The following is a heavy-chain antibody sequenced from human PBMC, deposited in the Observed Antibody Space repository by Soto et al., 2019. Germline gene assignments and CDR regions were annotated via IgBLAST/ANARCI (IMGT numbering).Heavy chain of an antibody. CDR2: ISLYTPTT. D-gene: IGHD3-16*01. V-gene: IGHV1-18*01. CDR1: GYTFTNYG. CDR3: ARDLRVLRLPNGLDP. Sequence: QVQLVQSGSEVKKPGASVKVSCKASGYTFTNYGITWVRQAPGQGLEWMGWISLYTPTTNYAQKFQGRVTMTADTSTNSAYMELRSLRSDDTAVYFCARDLRVLRLPNGLDPWGQGTLVTVSS. J-gene: IGHJ5*02.